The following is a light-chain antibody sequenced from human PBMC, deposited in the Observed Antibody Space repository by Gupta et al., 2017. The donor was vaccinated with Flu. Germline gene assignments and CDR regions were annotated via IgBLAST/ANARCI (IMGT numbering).Light chain of an antibody. CDR2: QVS. Sequence: VSRGQPASISSRSSEGLVYSDGNTYLHGFHQRPGQSPRRLIYQVSYRDSGVPDRFSGSGSGTDFTLKISRVEAEDVGIYFCMQGARWPWAFGQGTTVEIK. CDR3: MQGARWPWA. J-gene: IGKJ1*01. V-gene: IGKV2-30*01. CDR1: EGLVYSDGNTY.